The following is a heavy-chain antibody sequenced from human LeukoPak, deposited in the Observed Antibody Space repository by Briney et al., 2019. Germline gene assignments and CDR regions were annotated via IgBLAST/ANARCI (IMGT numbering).Heavy chain of an antibody. CDR1: GFTFSSYS. CDR2: ISHTGRTI. Sequence: GSLRLSCAASGFTFSSYSMNWVRQAPGKGLEWVSSISHTGRTIYYADSVEGRFTISRDNAKNSLFLLMNSLRAEDTAVYYCARDTSWVTMIRGVKDYWGQGTLVTVSS. D-gene: IGHD3-10*01. J-gene: IGHJ4*02. CDR3: ARDTSWVTMIRGVKDY. V-gene: IGHV3-48*04.